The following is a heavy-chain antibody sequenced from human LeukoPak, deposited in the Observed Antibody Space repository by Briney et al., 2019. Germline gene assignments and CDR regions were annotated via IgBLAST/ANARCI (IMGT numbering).Heavy chain of an antibody. V-gene: IGHV4-34*01. CDR3: RATWGIMGTTFDY. J-gene: IGHJ4*02. CDR2: INHSGSA. CDR1: GGSFSSYY. D-gene: IGHD3-16*01. Sequence: ASETLSLTCAVYGGSFSSYYWSWIRQPPGKGLEWIGEINHSGSANYNPSLKSRVTISVDTPKNQFSLKLSSVTAADTAVYYCRATWGIMGTTFDYWGQGSLVTVSS.